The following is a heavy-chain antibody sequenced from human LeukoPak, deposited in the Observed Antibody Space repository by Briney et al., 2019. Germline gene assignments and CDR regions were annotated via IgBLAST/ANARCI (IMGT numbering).Heavy chain of an antibody. CDR3: ARERPEIDY. CDR2: ISSSGTTI. J-gene: IGHJ4*02. CDR1: GFTFSSYE. V-gene: IGHV3-48*03. Sequence: PGGSLRLSCAASGFTFSSYEMNCVRQAPGKGLEWVSYISSSGTTIYYADSVKGRFTISRDNAKNSLYLQMNSLRAEDTAVYYCARERPEIDYWGQGTLVTVSS.